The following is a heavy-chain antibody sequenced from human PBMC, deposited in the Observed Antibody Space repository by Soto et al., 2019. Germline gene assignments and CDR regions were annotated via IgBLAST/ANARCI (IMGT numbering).Heavy chain of an antibody. J-gene: IGHJ3*01. CDR1: GLTFRSFW. CDR3: ARGDRGAFDL. D-gene: IGHD3-10*01. V-gene: IGHV3-74*03. Sequence: GGSLRLSXAASGLTFRSFWMHWVRQPPGKGLVWVSRINTDGSVAMYVDSVKGRFTISRDNAKNSLYLQMNSLRAEDTAVYYCARGDRGAFDLWGQGTMVTVSS. CDR2: INTDGSVA.